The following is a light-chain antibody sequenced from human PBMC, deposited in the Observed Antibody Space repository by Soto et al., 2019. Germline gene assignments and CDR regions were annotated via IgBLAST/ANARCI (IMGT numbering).Light chain of an antibody. J-gene: IGKJ2*01. CDR1: QSVSSTH. V-gene: IGKV3-20*01. CDR2: GVS. CDR3: QQYGGSPPTYT. Sequence: EIVLTQSPGTLSLSPGERATLSCRATQSVSSTHLGWYQQKPGQAPRLLIYGVSSRVTGIPDRFRGSGSGTDFILTITRVEPEDFALYYCQQYGGSPPTYTFGQGTKLEIK.